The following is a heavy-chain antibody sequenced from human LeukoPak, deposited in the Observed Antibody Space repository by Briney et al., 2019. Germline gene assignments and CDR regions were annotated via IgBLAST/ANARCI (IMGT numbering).Heavy chain of an antibody. CDR1: GYTFTAYY. V-gene: IGHV1-18*04. J-gene: IGHJ4*02. Sequence: ASVRVSCKASGYTFTAYYLHWVRQAPGQGLEWMGWISAYNGNTNYAQKLQGRVTMTTDTSTSTAYMELRSLRSDDTAVYYCARDPKVGMGPLNDYGGNWYYFDYWGQGTLVTVSS. D-gene: IGHD4-23*01. CDR2: ISAYNGNT. CDR3: ARDPKVGMGPLNDYGGNWYYFDY.